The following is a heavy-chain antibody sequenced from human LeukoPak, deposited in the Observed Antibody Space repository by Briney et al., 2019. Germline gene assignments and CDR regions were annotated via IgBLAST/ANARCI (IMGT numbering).Heavy chain of an antibody. J-gene: IGHJ4*02. CDR2: VNGTGAVI. V-gene: IGHV3-23*01. CDR3: AKGQFPHILVTGGFGY. Sequence: GGSLRLSCAASGFTFSSYAMTWVRQAPGQGLDWVSVVNGTGAVIFYADSVKGRFTISRDNSKNTLYLQMNSLRAEDTAVYYCAKGQFPHILVTGGFGYWGQGTLVTVSS. CDR1: GFTFSSYA. D-gene: IGHD2-21*02.